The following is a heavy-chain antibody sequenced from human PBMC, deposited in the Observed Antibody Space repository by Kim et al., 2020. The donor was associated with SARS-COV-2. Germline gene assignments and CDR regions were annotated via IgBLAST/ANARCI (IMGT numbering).Heavy chain of an antibody. D-gene: IGHD3-22*01. CDR1: GASMYSGGYC. CDR2: IYHSGST. V-gene: IGHV4-30-2*01. J-gene: IGHJ4*02. Sequence: SETLSLTCTVSGASMYSGGYCWSWIRQPPGKGLEWIGYIYHSGSTFYNPSLKSRVTISVDMSRNQFSLQLNSVSAGDTAVYYCATRPYDSSTYYYFFDYWGQGALVTVSS. CDR3: ATRPYDSSTYYYFFDY.